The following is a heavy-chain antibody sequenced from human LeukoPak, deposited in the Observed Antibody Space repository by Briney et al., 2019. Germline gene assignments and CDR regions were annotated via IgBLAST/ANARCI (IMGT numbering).Heavy chain of an antibody. Sequence: SETLSLTCSVSGGYTGSHYWSWIRQPAGKGLEWIGRISPSGTTHYNPSLGSRVTMSVDTSRNYFSLRLSSVTAADTAVYYCARDFYASGFYFWFDPWGQGILVTVSS. D-gene: IGHD2/OR15-2a*01. CDR3: ARDFYASGFYFWFDP. CDR2: ISPSGTT. V-gene: IGHV4-4*07. CDR1: GGYTGSHY. J-gene: IGHJ5*02.